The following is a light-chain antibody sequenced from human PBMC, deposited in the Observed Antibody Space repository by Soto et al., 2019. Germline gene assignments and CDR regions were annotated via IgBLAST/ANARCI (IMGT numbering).Light chain of an antibody. CDR1: QSITSW. Sequence: DIQMTQSPSTLSASGGDRVTITCRASQSITSWLAWYQQKPGKAPKLLIYTASSLQSGVPSRFSGSGSGTEFTLTISSLQPDDFATYYCQHYNSYPWTFGQGTKVDI. CDR3: QHYNSYPWT. J-gene: IGKJ1*01. CDR2: TAS. V-gene: IGKV1-5*03.